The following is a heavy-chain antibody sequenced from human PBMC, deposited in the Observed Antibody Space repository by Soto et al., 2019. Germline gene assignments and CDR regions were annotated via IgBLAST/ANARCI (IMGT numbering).Heavy chain of an antibody. V-gene: IGHV4-59*10. CDR2: IDNSGST. CDR3: ARGGQDFWSGPFDY. CDR1: GGSFSNYF. J-gene: IGHJ4*02. D-gene: IGHD3-3*01. Sequence: PSETLSLTCAVYGGSFSNYFCNWIRQPAGKGLEWIGRIDNSGSTNYNPSLKSRITMSADTSRNQFSLKLNSVTAADTAVYYCARGGQDFWSGPFDYWGQGALVTVSS.